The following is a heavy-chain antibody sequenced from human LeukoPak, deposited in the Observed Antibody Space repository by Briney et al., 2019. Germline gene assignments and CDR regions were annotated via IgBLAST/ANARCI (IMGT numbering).Heavy chain of an antibody. CDR2: IRYDGSNK. CDR1: GFTFSSYG. J-gene: IGHJ4*02. V-gene: IGHV3-30*02. CDR3: TRMGIITMVRGVPNLFDY. D-gene: IGHD3-10*01. Sequence: GGSLRLSCAASGFTFSSYGMHWVRQAPGKGLEWVAFIRYDGSNKYYADSVKGRFTISRDNSKNTLYLQMNSLRAEDTAVYYCTRMGIITMVRGVPNLFDYWGQGTLVTVSS.